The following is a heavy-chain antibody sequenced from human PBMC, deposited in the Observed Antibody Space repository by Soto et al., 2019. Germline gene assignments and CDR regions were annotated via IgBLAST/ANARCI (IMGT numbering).Heavy chain of an antibody. Sequence: EVQLVESGGGLVKPGGSLRLSCAASGFTFSSYSMNWVRQAPGKGLEWVSSISSSSSYIYYADSVKGRFTISRDNAKNSLYLQMNSMRAEDTAGYYCAGSSWYSSADYWGQGTLVTVSS. J-gene: IGHJ4*02. CDR2: ISSSSSYI. D-gene: IGHD6-13*01. CDR3: AGSSWYSSADY. CDR1: GFTFSSYS. V-gene: IGHV3-21*01.